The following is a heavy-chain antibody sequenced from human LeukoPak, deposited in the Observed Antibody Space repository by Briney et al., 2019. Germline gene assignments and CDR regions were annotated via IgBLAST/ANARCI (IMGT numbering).Heavy chain of an antibody. Sequence: PGGSLRLSCAAAGFTFSNCGMNWVRQAPGKGLEWVSYISSSGSTIYYADSVKGRFTISRDNAKNSLYLQMNSLRAEDTAVYYCAELGITMIGGVWGKGTTVTISS. CDR3: AELGITMIGGV. CDR1: GFTFSNCG. V-gene: IGHV3-48*04. CDR2: ISSSGSTI. J-gene: IGHJ6*04. D-gene: IGHD3-10*02.